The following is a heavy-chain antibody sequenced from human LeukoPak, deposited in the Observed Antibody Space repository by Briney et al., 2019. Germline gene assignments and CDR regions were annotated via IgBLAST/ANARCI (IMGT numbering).Heavy chain of an antibody. D-gene: IGHD1-14*01. CDR1: GFTVITID. V-gene: IGHV3-53*01. J-gene: IGHJ4*02. Sequence: PGGSLRLSCAASGFTVITIDMTWVRQAPGKGLEWVSVLYSDGNTKYADSVQGRFTISRDNSKNTLYLEMNSLSPDDTAVYYFARGVEPLAANTLAYWGQGTLVTVSS. CDR3: ARGVEPLAANTLAY. CDR2: LYSDGNT.